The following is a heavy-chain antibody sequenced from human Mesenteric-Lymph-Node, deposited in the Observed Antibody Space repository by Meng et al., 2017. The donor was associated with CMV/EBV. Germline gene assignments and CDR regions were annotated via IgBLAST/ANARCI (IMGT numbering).Heavy chain of an antibody. V-gene: IGHV4-34*01. CDR1: GGSFSGYY. Sequence: SETLSLTCAVYGGSFSGYYWSWIRQLPGKGLEWIGEINHSGSTNYNPSLKSRVTISVDTSKNQFSLKLSSVTAADTAVYYCARSGYSYGLDYWGQGTLVTVSS. CDR3: ARSGYSYGLDY. J-gene: IGHJ4*02. CDR2: INHSGST. D-gene: IGHD5-18*01.